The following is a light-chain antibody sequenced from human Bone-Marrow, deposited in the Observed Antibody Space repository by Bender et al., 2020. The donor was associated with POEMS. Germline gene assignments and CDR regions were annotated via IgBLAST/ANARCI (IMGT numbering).Light chain of an antibody. CDR2: DVS. Sequence: QSALTQPRSVSGSPGQSVTISCTGTSSDVGGYIYVSWYQQRPGKAPKLMIYDVSKRPSGVPDRFSGSKSGNTASLTISGLQAEDEADYYCCSYAGSYTSHWLFGGGTKLTVL. CDR1: SSDVGGYIY. J-gene: IGLJ3*02. CDR3: CSYAGSYTSHWL. V-gene: IGLV2-11*01.